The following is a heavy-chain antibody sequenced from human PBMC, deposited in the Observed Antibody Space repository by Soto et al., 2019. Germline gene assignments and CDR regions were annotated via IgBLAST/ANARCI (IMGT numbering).Heavy chain of an antibody. V-gene: IGHV3-74*01. Sequence: EVQLVESGGGLVQPGESLRLSCVASGFTFSRYWMNWVRQAPGKGLVWVSRISSDGSNTTYADSVKGRFTISRDYAKNPLYLQMTGLRVEETAVYHCAGEDSVDPFHHWGQGTLVTVSS. D-gene: IGHD2-21*01. CDR2: ISSDGSNT. J-gene: IGHJ1*01. CDR1: GFTFSRYW. CDR3: AGEDSVDPFHH.